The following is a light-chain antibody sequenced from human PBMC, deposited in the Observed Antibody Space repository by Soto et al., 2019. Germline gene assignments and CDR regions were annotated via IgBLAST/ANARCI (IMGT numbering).Light chain of an antibody. Sequence: EIVLTQSPGTLSLSPGERATLSCRASQSVSSSYLAWYQQKPGQAPRLLIYGASSRATGIPDRFSGSGSGTDFTLTSSRLEPEDFAVYYCQQYGSSPNFGGGTKVEIK. J-gene: IGKJ4*01. V-gene: IGKV3-20*01. CDR1: QSVSSSY. CDR2: GAS. CDR3: QQYGSSPN.